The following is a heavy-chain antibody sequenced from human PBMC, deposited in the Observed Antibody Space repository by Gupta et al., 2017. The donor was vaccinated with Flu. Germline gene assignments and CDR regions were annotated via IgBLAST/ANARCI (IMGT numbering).Heavy chain of an antibody. D-gene: IGHD1-7*01. CDR3: ARRGTYYFDF. V-gene: IGHV4-31*03. Sequence: QMQLQESGPRLVKPSQTLSLTCSVSGGSINVFSFFWAWLRQVPGKGLEWIGYVHSSGNTYYNPSLRSRIMMSIDTAKNEFSLEMTSLTAADTAMYYCARRGTYYFDFWGQGALVTVSS. CDR2: VHSSGNT. J-gene: IGHJ4*02. CDR1: GGSINVFSFF.